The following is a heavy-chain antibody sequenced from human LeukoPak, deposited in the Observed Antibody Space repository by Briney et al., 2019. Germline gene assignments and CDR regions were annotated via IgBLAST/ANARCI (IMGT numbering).Heavy chain of an antibody. CDR1: EFTVTTNH. V-gene: IGHV3-66*01. CDR3: AKDGGKVRFDY. Sequence: GGSLRLSCAASEFTVTTNHMTWVRQAPGKGLEWVSVIYSGGSTYYADSVKGRFTISRDDSKNTFYLQMNSLRPEDTAVYYCAKDGGKVRFDYWGQGTLVTVSS. J-gene: IGHJ4*02. CDR2: IYSGGST.